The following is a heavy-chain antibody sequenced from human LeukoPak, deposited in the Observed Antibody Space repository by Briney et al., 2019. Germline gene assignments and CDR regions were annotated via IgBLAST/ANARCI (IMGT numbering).Heavy chain of an antibody. CDR3: AKGSGSSCYSPCDY. Sequence: QPGGSLRLSSAASGLTFRNYAMSWVLQAPGKGLEWVSVICANYGNTYYADAVKGRFTISRDNSKDTLYLQMDSLRAEDTAVYYCAKGSGSSCYSPCDYWGQGILVTVSS. V-gene: IGHV3-23*01. CDR1: GLTFRNYA. D-gene: IGHD2-15*01. CDR2: ICANYGNT. J-gene: IGHJ4*02.